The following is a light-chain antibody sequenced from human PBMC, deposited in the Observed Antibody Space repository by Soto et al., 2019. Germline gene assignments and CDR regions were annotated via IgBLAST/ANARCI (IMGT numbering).Light chain of an antibody. J-gene: IGKJ2*01. Sequence: DIQMTQSPSTLSASVGDRVTITCRASQSISSWLAWYQQKPGKAPKLLIYDASSLESWVPARFSGSGSGTEFNLTISSLQPDDFATYYCQQYNSYSRTFGQGTKLEIK. CDR3: QQYNSYSRT. CDR1: QSISSW. V-gene: IGKV1-5*01. CDR2: DAS.